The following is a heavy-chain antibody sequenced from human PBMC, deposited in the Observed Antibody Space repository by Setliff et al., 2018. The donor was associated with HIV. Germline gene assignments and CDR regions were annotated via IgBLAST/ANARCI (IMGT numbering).Heavy chain of an antibody. V-gene: IGHV4-34*01. CDR3: ARHVILLEWLSYFYMDV. Sequence: ASETLSLTCAVYGGSFSDHNWSWIRQPPGKGLEWIGAISYSGHIYFNSSLKSRVTIHLDTSKRQLSLRLTSVTAADTAVYYCARHVILLEWLSYFYMDVWGKGATVTVSS. CDR1: GGSFSDHN. D-gene: IGHD6-19*01. CDR2: ISYSGHI. J-gene: IGHJ6*03.